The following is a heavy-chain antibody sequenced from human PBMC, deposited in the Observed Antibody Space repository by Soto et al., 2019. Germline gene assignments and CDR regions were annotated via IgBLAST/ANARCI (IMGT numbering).Heavy chain of an antibody. Sequence: GGSLRLSCAASGFTFSSYAMSWVRQAPGKGLEWVSAISGSGGSTYYADSVKDRFTISRDNSKNTLYLQMNSLRAEDTAVYYCAKVQTSGYHNDYWGQGTLVTVSS. CDR1: GFTFSSYA. CDR2: ISGSGGST. CDR3: AKVQTSGYHNDY. D-gene: IGHD5-12*01. V-gene: IGHV3-23*01. J-gene: IGHJ4*02.